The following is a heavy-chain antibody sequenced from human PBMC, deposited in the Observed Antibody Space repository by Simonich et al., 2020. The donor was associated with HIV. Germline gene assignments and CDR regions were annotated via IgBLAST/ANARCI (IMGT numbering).Heavy chain of an antibody. V-gene: IGHV1-2*06. Sequence: QVQLVQSGAEVKKPGASVKVSCKASGYTFTDYFIHWVRQATGQGLEGVGRINPVTGGENYAQRFQGRVTMTRETSISKVYMELSRLRSDDTAIYYCATHGPGSYSSALDIWGQGTMVTVSS. CDR2: INPVTGGE. CDR1: GYTFTDYF. J-gene: IGHJ3*02. CDR3: ATHGPGSYSSALDI. D-gene: IGHD1-26*01.